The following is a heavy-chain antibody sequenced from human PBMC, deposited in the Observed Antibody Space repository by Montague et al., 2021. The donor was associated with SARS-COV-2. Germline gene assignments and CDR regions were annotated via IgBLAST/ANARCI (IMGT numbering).Heavy chain of an antibody. CDR3: VGLRGVIGGHYPLHVDD. D-gene: IGHD2-21*01. CDR2: IYYDGTT. Sequence: SETLSLTCAVFGGSISNTNYYWGWVRQPPGMGLEWIGSIYYDGTTYYSPSLESRLTMSVDTSKKQVSLKVKSLTAADTAVYSCVGLRGVIGGHYPLHVDDWGQGTLVTVSP. J-gene: IGHJ4*02. CDR1: GGSISNTNYY. V-gene: IGHV4-39*01.